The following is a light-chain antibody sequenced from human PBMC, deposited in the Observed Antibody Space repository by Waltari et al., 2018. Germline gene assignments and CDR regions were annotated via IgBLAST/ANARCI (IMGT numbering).Light chain of an antibody. J-gene: IGLJ3*02. CDR1: SGHSTNV. CDR3: QTGGHGTWV. CDR2: VSSDGSH. Sequence: QLVLTQSPSASASLGASVKFTCSLSSGHSTNVIAWLPKRPEKGPRFVMKVSSDGSHSKGDEIPDRFSGSSSGAERYLTISSLQSEDEADYYCQTGGHGTWVFGGGTKLTVL. V-gene: IGLV4-69*01.